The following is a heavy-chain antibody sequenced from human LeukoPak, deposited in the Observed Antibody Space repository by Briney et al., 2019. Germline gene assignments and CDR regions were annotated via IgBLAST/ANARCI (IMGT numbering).Heavy chain of an antibody. CDR2: ISSSGSTK. J-gene: IGHJ5*01. CDR3: AKTYRATDS. Sequence: GGSLRLSCTASGFTFSDYYMSWIRQAPGKGLEWVSYISSSGSTKHYADSVKGRFTIFRDNAKNSLYLQMNSLRAEDSAVYFCAKTYRATDSWGQGTLVIVSS. CDR1: GFTFSDYY. D-gene: IGHD1-26*01. V-gene: IGHV3-11*01.